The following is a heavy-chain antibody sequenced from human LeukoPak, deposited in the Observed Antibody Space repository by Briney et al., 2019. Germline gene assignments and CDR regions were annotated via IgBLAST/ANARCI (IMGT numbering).Heavy chain of an antibody. CDR1: GLTVSNNY. D-gene: IGHD6-25*01. J-gene: IGHJ5*02. CDR2: IFSGGGT. Sequence: GGSLRLSCVVSGLTVSNNYMTWLRQAPGKGLEGVSLIFSGGGTYYAASVQGRFTISRVSSKNTLYLQMNSLRAEDTALYYCARDPGAAAGNLWSWGQGTLVTVSS. V-gene: IGHV3-66*01. CDR3: ARDPGAAAGNLWS.